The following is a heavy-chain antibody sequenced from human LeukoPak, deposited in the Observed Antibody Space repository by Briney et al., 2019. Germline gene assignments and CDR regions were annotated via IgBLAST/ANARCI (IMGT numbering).Heavy chain of an antibody. CDR1: GGTFSSYA. V-gene: IGHV1-8*02. CDR2: MNPNSGNT. CDR3: ARVGTIFGVVTELDTYGMDV. J-gene: IGHJ6*02. D-gene: IGHD3-3*01. Sequence: GASVKVSCKASGGTFSSYAISWVRQAPGQGLEWMGWMNPNSGNTGYAQKFQGRVTMTRNTSISTAYMELSSLRSEDTAVYYCARVGTIFGVVTELDTYGMDVWGQGTTVTVSS.